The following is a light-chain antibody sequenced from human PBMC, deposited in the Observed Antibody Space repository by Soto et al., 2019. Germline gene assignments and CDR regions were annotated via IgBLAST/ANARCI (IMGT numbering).Light chain of an antibody. CDR3: QERTGWSPWT. J-gene: IGKJ1*01. Sequence: EIVLTHSPATLSLSPGGRATLSCRASQSVSLSLAWYQQKPGQAPRLLIYDASKRASGFPARFSGSGSGTDFTLTISSLEPEDFAVYYCQERTGWSPWTFGQGTKVDIK. CDR2: DAS. CDR1: QSVSLS. V-gene: IGKV3-11*01.